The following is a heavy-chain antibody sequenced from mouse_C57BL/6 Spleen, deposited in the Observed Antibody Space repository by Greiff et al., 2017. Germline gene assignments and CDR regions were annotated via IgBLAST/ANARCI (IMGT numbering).Heavy chain of an antibody. CDR2: ISSGGDYI. CDR1: GFTFSSYA. J-gene: IGHJ3*01. V-gene: IGHV5-9-1*02. CDR3: TVNWDFWFAY. D-gene: IGHD4-1*01. Sequence: EVHLVESGEGLVKPGGSLKLSCAASGFTFSSYAMSWVRQTPEKRLEWVAYISSGGDYIYYADTVKGRFTISRDNARNTLYLQMSSLKSEDTAMXYCTVNWDFWFAYWGQGTLVTVSA.